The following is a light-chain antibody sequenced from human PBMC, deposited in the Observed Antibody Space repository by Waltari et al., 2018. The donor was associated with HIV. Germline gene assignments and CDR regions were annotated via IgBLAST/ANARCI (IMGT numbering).Light chain of an antibody. Sequence: QSVLPQPPSASGTPGQRVTISCSGSSSNIGSKYVYWYQQLPGTAPKLLIYRNNQRPSGVPDRFSGSKSGTSASLAISGLRSEDEADYYCAAWDDSLSGVVFGGGTKLTVL. J-gene: IGLJ3*02. V-gene: IGLV1-47*01. CDR1: SSNIGSKY. CDR2: RNN. CDR3: AAWDDSLSGVV.